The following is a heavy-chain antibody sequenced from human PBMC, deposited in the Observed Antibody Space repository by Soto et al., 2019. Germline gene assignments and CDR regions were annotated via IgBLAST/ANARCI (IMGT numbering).Heavy chain of an antibody. J-gene: IGHJ5*02. Sequence: PSETLSLTCGVSGGTVASSHCWSWVRQSPGRGLEWIGNVYHTGDTNVNPSLQSRVTFSVDKSNNQFSLRLTSVTAADTAVYFCAREIVTAGGNNYFDPWGPGTLVTVSS. V-gene: IGHV4-4*02. CDR3: AREIVTAGGNNYFDP. D-gene: IGHD2-21*02. CDR2: VYHTGDT. CDR1: GGTVASSHC.